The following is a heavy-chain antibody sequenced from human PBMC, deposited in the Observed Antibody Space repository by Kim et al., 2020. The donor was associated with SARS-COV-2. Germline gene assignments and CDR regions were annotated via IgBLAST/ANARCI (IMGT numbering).Heavy chain of an antibody. Sequence: SETLSLTCAVSGGSISSSNWWSWVRQPPGKGLEWIGEIYHSGSTNYNPSLKSRVTISVDKSKNQFSLKLSSVTAADTAVYYCARDMGDNDEAGYIYWGQGTLVTVSS. V-gene: IGHV4-4*02. CDR1: GGSISSSNW. D-gene: IGHD3-16*01. J-gene: IGHJ4*02. CDR3: ARDMGDNDEAGYIY. CDR2: IYHSGST.